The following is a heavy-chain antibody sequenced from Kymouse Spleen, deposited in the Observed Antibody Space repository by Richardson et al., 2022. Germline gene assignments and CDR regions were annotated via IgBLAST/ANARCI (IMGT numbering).Heavy chain of an antibody. D-gene: IGHD3-10*01. CDR3: TTGLWFGESYYYYYGMDV. V-gene: IGHV3-15*01. CDR1: GFTFSNAW. Sequence: EVQLVESGGGLVKPGGSLRLSCAASGFTFSNAWMSWVRQAPGKGLEWVGRIKSKTDGGTTDYAAPVKGRFTISRDDSKNTLYLQMNSLKTEDTAVYYCTTGLWFGESYYYYYGMDVWGQGTTVTVSS. CDR2: IKSKTDGGTT. J-gene: IGHJ6*02.